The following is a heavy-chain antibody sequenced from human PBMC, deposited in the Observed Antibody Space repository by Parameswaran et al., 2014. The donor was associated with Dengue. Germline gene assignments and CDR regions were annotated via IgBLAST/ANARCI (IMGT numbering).Heavy chain of an antibody. J-gene: IGHJ5*02. V-gene: IGHV6-1*01. D-gene: IGHD3-22*01. CDR2: TYYRSRWYN. Sequence: WIRQSPSRGLEWLGRTYYRSRWYNDYAVSLNSRITVDPDPSKNQFSLQLNSVTPEDTAVYFCARGGYYDRSGYALDTWGQGTLVTVSS. CDR3: ARGGYYDRSGYALDT.